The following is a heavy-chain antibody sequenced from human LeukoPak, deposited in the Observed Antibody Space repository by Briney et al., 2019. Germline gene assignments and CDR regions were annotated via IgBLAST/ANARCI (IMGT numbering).Heavy chain of an antibody. D-gene: IGHD2-2*01. J-gene: IGHJ4*02. CDR3: AKDVGEYCSSVNCYASHQ. CDR1: GYTFTGYY. CDR2: VNPNSGGT. Sequence: GASVKVSCKASGYTFTGYYIHWVRQATGQGLEWMGWVNPNSGGTNYAQKFQGRVTMTRDTSISTVYMELSSLTSDDTAVYYCAKDVGEYCSSVNCYASHQWGQGTLVTVSS. V-gene: IGHV1-2*02.